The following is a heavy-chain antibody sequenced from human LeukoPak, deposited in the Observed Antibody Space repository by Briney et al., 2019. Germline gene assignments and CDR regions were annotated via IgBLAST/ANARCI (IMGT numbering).Heavy chain of an antibody. CDR1: GFTFSSYW. D-gene: IGHD1-14*01. V-gene: IGHV3-74*01. J-gene: IGHJ6*03. CDR3: ASTTRFLDYYYMDV. Sequence: GGSLRLSCAASGFTFSSYWMHWVRQAPGKGLVWVSRINSDGSSTSYADSVKGRFTISRDNAKNTLYLQMNSLRAEDAAVYYCASTTRFLDYYYMDVWGKGTTVTVSS. CDR2: INSDGSST.